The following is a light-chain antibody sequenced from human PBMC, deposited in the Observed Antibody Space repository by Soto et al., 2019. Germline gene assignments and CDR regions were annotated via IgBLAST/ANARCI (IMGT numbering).Light chain of an antibody. J-gene: IGKJ2*01. CDR2: GAS. Sequence: EIVLTQSPGTLSLSPGEGATLSCRASQSVSSSYLAWYQQKPGQAPRLLICGASSRATGIPDRFSGSGSGTDFTLTISRLEPEDFAVYYCQQYGSSSYTFGQGIKLEIK. CDR1: QSVSSSY. CDR3: QQYGSSSYT. V-gene: IGKV3-20*01.